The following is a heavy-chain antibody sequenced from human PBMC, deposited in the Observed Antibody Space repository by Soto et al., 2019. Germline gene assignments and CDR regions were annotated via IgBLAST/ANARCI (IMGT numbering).Heavy chain of an antibody. J-gene: IGHJ4*02. CDR2: IYYSGST. CDR3: ARDYDSSGDY. V-gene: IGHV4-39*01. D-gene: IGHD3-22*01. Sequence: QLKLQESGPGLVKPSETLSLTCTVSGGSISTSSYYWGLIRQPPGKGLEWIGSIYYSGSTYYNPSLKSRVTISVDTSKNQFSLKLSSVTAADTAVYYCARDYDSSGDYWGQGTLVTVSS. CDR1: GGSISTSSYY.